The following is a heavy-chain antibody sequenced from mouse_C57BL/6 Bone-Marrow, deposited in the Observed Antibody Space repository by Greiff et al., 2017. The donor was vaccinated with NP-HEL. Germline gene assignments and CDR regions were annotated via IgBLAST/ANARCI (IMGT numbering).Heavy chain of an antibody. J-gene: IGHJ2*01. CDR2: ISYSGST. CDR1: GYSITSDY. Sequence: EVKLMESGPGLAKPSQTLSLTCSVTGYSITSDYWNLIRKFPGNKLEYMGYISYSGSTYYNPSLKSRISITRDTSKNQYYLQLNSVTTEDTATYYCARYDYDGYFDYWGQGTTLTVSS. CDR3: ARYDYDGYFDY. V-gene: IGHV3-8*01. D-gene: IGHD2-4*01.